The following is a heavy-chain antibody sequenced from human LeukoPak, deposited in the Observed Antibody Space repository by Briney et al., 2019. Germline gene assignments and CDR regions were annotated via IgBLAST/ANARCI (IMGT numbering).Heavy chain of an antibody. Sequence: GGSLRLSCAASGFTFSSYSMNWVRQAPGKGLEWVSYISSSSTIYYADSVKGRFTISRDNAKNSLYLQMNSLRAEDTAVYYCAREGGYDILMGVSLYYYYGMDVWGQGTTVTVSS. V-gene: IGHV3-48*04. CDR3: AREGGYDILMGVSLYYYYGMDV. J-gene: IGHJ6*02. CDR2: ISSSSTI. D-gene: IGHD3-9*01. CDR1: GFTFSSYS.